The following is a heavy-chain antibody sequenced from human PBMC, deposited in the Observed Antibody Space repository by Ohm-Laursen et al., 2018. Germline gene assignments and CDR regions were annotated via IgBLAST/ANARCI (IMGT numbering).Heavy chain of an antibody. V-gene: IGHV3-66*01. CDR3: ARTSL. CDR2: IYSGGST. CDR1: GFTFSSYT. Sequence: SLRLSCAAPGFTFSSYTMNWARQAPGKGLEWASVIYSGGSTYYADSVKGRFTISRDNSKNTLYLQMNSLRAKDTAVYYCARTSLWGQGTLVTVSS. D-gene: IGHD6-6*01. J-gene: IGHJ4*02.